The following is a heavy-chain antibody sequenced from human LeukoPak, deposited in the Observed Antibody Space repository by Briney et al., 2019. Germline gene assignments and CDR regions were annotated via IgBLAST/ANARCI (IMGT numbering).Heavy chain of an antibody. CDR3: ARGGSRYDSSGYYP. J-gene: IGHJ5*02. Sequence: GGSLRLSCAASGFTFSNYEMNWVRQAPGKGLEWISYISSSGSPTYYADSVKGRFTISRDNAKNSLSLQMNSLRAEDTAVYYSARGGSRYDSSGYYPWGQGTLVTVSS. CDR1: GFTFSNYE. D-gene: IGHD3-22*01. CDR2: ISSSGSPT. V-gene: IGHV3-48*03.